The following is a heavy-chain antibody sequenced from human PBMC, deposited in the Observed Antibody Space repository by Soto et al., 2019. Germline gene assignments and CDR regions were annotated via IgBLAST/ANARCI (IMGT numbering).Heavy chain of an antibody. J-gene: IGHJ6*04. Sequence: EVLLLESGGGLVQPGGSLRLSCEASGFSFSSFAMNWVRQAPGKGLEWVSAIGDSGASTYYADSVKGRFTISRDNSRNTLYLQLSSLRAEDTAVYYCATGVERDVWGNGTTVTVSS. CDR3: ATGVERDV. D-gene: IGHD1-26*01. CDR1: GFSFSSFA. V-gene: IGHV3-23*01. CDR2: IGDSGAST.